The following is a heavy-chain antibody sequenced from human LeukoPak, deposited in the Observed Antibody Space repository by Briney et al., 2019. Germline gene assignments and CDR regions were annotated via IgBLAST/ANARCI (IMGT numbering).Heavy chain of an antibody. V-gene: IGHV4-38-2*02. J-gene: IGHJ6*03. D-gene: IGHD3-10*01. CDR1: GGSFSNYY. CDR2: IYHSGST. CDR3: ASWGYGSGSFYYYYMDV. Sequence: SETLSLTCTVYGGSFSNYYWGWIRQPPGKGLEWIGSIYHSGSTYYNPSLKSRVTISVDTSKNQFSLKLSSVTAADTAVYYCASWGYGSGSFYYYYMDVWGKGTTVTVSS.